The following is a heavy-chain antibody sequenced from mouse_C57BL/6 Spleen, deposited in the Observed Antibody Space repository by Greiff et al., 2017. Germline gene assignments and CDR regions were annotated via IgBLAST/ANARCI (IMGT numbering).Heavy chain of an antibody. CDR2: INPNNGGT. J-gene: IGHJ4*01. CDR3: ARGRYSSYAMDY. D-gene: IGHD2-12*01. Sequence: VQLQQSGPELVKPGASVKISCKASGYTFTDYYMNWVKQSHGKSLEWIGDINPNNGGTSYNQKFKGKATLTVDKSSSTAYMELRSLTSGDSAVYYCARGRYSSYAMDYWGQGTSVTVSS. V-gene: IGHV1-26*01. CDR1: GYTFTDYY.